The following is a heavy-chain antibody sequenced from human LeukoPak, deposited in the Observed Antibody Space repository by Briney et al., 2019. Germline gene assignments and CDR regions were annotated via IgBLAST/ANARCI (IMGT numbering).Heavy chain of an antibody. CDR2: ISGSGGSP. D-gene: IGHD2-2*01. CDR1: GFTFSSYA. V-gene: IGHV3-23*01. CDR3: AKDLVGCSSTSCYFTVGGMDV. Sequence: PGGSLRLSCAACGFTFSSYAMSWVRQAPGKGLEWVAAISGSGGSPYYADPVKGRFTISRDNSKNTLYLQMNSLRAEDTAVYYCAKDLVGCSSTSCYFTVGGMDVWGQGTTVTVSS. J-gene: IGHJ6*02.